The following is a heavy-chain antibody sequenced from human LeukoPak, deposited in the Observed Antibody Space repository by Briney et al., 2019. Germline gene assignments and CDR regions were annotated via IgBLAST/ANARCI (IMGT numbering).Heavy chain of an antibody. V-gene: IGHV3-23*01. Sequence: GGSLRLSCAASGFTFDDYALSWARQAPGKGLEWVSGISGSGGSTYYADSVKGRFTISRDNSKNTLYLQMNSLRAEDTAVYYCARRLGVHAFDIWGQGTMGTVSS. CDR2: ISGSGGST. CDR3: ARRLGVHAFDI. D-gene: IGHD3-16*01. J-gene: IGHJ3*02. CDR1: GFTFDDYA.